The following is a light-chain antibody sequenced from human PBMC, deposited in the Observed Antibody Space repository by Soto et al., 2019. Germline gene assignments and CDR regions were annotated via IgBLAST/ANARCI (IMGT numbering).Light chain of an antibody. CDR3: QQYNDNWT. Sequence: DIQMTQSPSTLSASVGYRVTITCRASQSISSWLAWYQQKPGKAPKLLIYKASNLQSGVPSRFSGSGSGTEFTLAISSLQRDDSETYYCQQYNDNWTFGQGTKVEIK. CDR1: QSISSW. V-gene: IGKV1-5*03. J-gene: IGKJ1*01. CDR2: KAS.